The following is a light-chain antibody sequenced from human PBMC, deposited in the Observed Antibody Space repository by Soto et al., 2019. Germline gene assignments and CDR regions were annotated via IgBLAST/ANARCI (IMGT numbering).Light chain of an antibody. CDR2: GVK. V-gene: IGLV2-14*01. J-gene: IGLJ1*01. CDR3: SSYTTSYFYV. Sequence: QSVLTQPASVSGSPGQSITISCTGSGRDIGAYDYVSWYQQHPGKAPKLLIYGVKNRPSGVSYRFSASKSAFTASLTLSGLQAEDEAHYYCSSYTTSYFYVFGPGTKVTVL. CDR1: GRDIGAYDY.